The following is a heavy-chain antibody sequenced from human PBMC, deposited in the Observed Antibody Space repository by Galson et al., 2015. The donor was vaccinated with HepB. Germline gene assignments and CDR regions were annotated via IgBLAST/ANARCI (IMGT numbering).Heavy chain of an antibody. V-gene: IGHV3-23*01. CDR3: AKAAGLEARDYYYYGMDV. CDR2: ISGSGGST. CDR1: GFTFSSYA. Sequence: SLRLSCAASGFTFSSYAMSWVRQAPGKGLEWVSAISGSGGSTYYADSAKGRFTISRDNSKNTLYLQMNSLRAEDTAVYYCAKAAGLEARDYYYYGMDVWGQGTTVTVSS. D-gene: IGHD3/OR15-3a*01. J-gene: IGHJ6*02.